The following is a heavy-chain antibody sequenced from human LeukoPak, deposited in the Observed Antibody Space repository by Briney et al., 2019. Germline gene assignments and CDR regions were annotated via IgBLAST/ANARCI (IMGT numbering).Heavy chain of an antibody. CDR3: ARSPAPTHSSWLYFDY. CDR1: GFTFSNYA. J-gene: IGHJ4*02. V-gene: IGHV3-30-3*01. Sequence: GGSLRLSCAASGFTFSNYAMHWVRQAPGKGLEWVVVISYDGSSKYYADSVKGRFTISRDNSKNTLYLEMNSLRAEDTAVYYCARSPAPTHSSWLYFDYWGQGTLVTVSS. D-gene: IGHD6-13*01. CDR2: ISYDGSSK.